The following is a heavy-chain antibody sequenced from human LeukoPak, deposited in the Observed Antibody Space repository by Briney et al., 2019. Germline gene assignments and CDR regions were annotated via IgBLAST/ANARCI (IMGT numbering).Heavy chain of an antibody. Sequence: SETLSLTCTVSGGSLSSYYWSWIRQPAGKGLEWIGRIYTSGSTNYNPSLKSRVTISVDKSKNQFSLKLSSVTAADTAVYYCARTSAWNGAPSVWGQGTLVTVSS. CDR2: IYTSGST. CDR3: ARTSAWNGAPSV. CDR1: GGSLSSYY. D-gene: IGHD1-1*01. V-gene: IGHV4-4*07. J-gene: IGHJ4*02.